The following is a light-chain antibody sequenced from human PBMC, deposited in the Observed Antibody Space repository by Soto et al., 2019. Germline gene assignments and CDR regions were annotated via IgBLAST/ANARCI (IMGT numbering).Light chain of an antibody. J-gene: IGKJ2*01. CDR1: QSISTY. V-gene: IGKV1-39*01. Sequence: DIQMTQSPSSLSASVGDRVTITCRASQSISTYLNWYQQKPQKAPKLLIYGASKLQSGVPSRCSGSGSGTDFTLPISSLQPEDFATYYCQQSYSTLYTFGQGTKLEI. CDR3: QQSYSTLYT. CDR2: GAS.